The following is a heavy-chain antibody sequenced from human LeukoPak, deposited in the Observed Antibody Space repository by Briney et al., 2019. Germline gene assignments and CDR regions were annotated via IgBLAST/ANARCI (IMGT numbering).Heavy chain of an antibody. J-gene: IGHJ5*02. Sequence: ASVKVSCKASGYSFTGYRMHWVRQAPGQGLEWMGIINPSSGSTTYAEKFQGRVTMTRDTSTSTVYMELSSLRSEDTAVYYCARDSLRTAIAMAGGNWFDPWGEGTLVTVSS. V-gene: IGHV1-46*01. CDR1: GYSFTGYR. CDR3: ARDSLRTAIAMAGGNWFDP. CDR2: INPSSGST. D-gene: IGHD6-19*01.